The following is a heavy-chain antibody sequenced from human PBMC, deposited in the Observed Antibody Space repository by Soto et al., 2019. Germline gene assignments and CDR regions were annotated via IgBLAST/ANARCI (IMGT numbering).Heavy chain of an antibody. CDR1: GGSISSYW. CDR3: ARDKITGLFDY. D-gene: IGHD2-8*02. CDR2: IYHSGST. J-gene: IGHJ4*02. V-gene: IGHV4-4*02. Sequence: SETLSLTCTVSGGSISSYWWSWVRQPPGKGLEWIGEIYHSGSTNYNPSLKSRVTISVDKSKNQFSLKLSSVTAADTAVYYCARDKITGLFDYWGQGTLVTVSS.